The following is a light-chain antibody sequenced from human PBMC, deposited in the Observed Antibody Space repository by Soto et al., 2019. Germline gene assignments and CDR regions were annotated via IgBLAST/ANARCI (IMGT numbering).Light chain of an antibody. CDR3: SSYTSSATAV. J-gene: IGLJ1*01. V-gene: IGLV2-14*01. Sequence: QSALTQPASVSGSPGQSITISCTGTGSDVSGYKYVSWYQQYPGKAPKLVIYEVSNRPSGVSNRFSGSKSGNTASLTISWLRPEDEADYYCSSYTSSATAVFGTGTKVTVL. CDR2: EVS. CDR1: GSDVSGYKY.